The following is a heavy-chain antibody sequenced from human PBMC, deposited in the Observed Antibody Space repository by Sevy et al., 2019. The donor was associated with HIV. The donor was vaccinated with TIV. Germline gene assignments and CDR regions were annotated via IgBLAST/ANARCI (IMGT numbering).Heavy chain of an antibody. J-gene: IGHJ4*01. V-gene: IGHV4-30-4*01. Sequence: SETLSLTCTVSTGSISSANYYWNWIRQTPGKGLEWIGYIYYSGSTYYNPSLKSRVTISIDTSKNQFSLKLSSVTAADTAVYYCARDNYDSSAYLDYWGQGTLVTVSS. D-gene: IGHD3-22*01. CDR3: ARDNYDSSAYLDY. CDR2: IYYSGST. CDR1: TGSISSANYY.